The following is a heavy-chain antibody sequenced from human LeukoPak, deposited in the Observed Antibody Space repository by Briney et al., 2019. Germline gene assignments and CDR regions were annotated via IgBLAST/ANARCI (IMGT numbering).Heavy chain of an antibody. CDR2: IYYSGST. V-gene: IGHV4-59*01. D-gene: IGHD3-22*01. CDR1: GGSISSYY. Sequence: SETLSLTCTVSGGSISSYYWSWIRQPPGKGLEWIAYIYYSGSTNYNPSLKSRVTISVDTSKNQFSLKLSSVTAADTAVYYCARGYYYDSSGYYPDAFDIWGQGTMVTVSS. CDR3: ARGYYYDSSGYYPDAFDI. J-gene: IGHJ3*02.